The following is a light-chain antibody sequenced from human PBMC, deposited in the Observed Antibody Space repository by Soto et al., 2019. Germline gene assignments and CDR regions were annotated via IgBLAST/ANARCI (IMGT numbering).Light chain of an antibody. J-gene: IGKJ2*01. Sequence: DIQMTQSPSSLSASVGDRVTITCRASQGIRNDVGWYQQKPGKAPKRLIYAASSLQSGVPSRFCGSGSGTEFTLTISSLQPEDFATYYCLQHNNYPYTFGQGTKLEIK. CDR2: AAS. V-gene: IGKV1-17*01. CDR3: LQHNNYPYT. CDR1: QGIRND.